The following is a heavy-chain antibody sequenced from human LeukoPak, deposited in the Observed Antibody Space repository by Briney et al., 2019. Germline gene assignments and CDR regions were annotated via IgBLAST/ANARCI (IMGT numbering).Heavy chain of an antibody. CDR2: ISGSGDST. Sequence: GGSLRLSCAASGFTFSSCAMNWVRQAPGKGLEWGSAISGSGDSTYYADSVKGRFTISRDNSKNTLYLQMNSLRAEDTAVYYCAKDWPTGDDYWGQGTLVTVSS. D-gene: IGHD1-1*01. V-gene: IGHV3-23*01. J-gene: IGHJ4*02. CDR3: AKDWPTGDDY. CDR1: GFTFSSCA.